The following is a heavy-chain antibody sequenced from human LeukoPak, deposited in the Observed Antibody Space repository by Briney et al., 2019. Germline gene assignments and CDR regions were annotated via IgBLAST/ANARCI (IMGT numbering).Heavy chain of an antibody. CDR1: GFTFSSYA. V-gene: IGHV3-23*01. D-gene: IGHD3-10*01. J-gene: IGHJ6*02. CDR3: ARQLMVRGDPVRGNYYYYGMDV. CDR2: ISGNSDST. Sequence: GGSLRLSCAASGFTFSSYAMSWVRQAPGKGLEWVSTISGNSDSTYYADSVKGRFTISRDNSKNTLYLQMNSLRAEATAVYYCARQLMVRGDPVRGNYYYYGMDVWGQGTTVTVSS.